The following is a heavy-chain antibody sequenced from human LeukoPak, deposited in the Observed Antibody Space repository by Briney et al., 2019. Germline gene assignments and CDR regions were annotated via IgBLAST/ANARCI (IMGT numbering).Heavy chain of an antibody. CDR1: GFTFSAFW. D-gene: IGHD3-22*01. Sequence: TGGSLRLSCAASGFTFSAFWMHWVRQAPGKGLEWVANIRRDGNEKHYVESMEGRFIITRDNAKNSLYLEMDSLRVEDTAVYFCARHRDSDISGSSAGLDYWGQGTLVTVSS. CDR3: ARHRDSDISGSSAGLDY. CDR2: IRRDGNEK. V-gene: IGHV3-7*01. J-gene: IGHJ4*02.